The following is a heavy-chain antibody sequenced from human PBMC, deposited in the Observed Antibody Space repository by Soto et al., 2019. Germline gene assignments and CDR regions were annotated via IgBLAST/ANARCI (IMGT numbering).Heavy chain of an antibody. V-gene: IGHV4-31*03. CDR2: IYYSGST. CDR3: ARDGAHGTYYYYGMDV. D-gene: IGHD3-16*01. Sequence: QVQLQESGPGLVKPSQTLSLTCTVSGGSISSGGYYWSWIRQHPGKGLEWIGYIYYSGSTYYNPSLQSRVTISXXTXKXXFSLKLSSVTAADTAVYYCARDGAHGTYYYYGMDVWGQGTTVTVSS. J-gene: IGHJ6*02. CDR1: GGSISSGGYY.